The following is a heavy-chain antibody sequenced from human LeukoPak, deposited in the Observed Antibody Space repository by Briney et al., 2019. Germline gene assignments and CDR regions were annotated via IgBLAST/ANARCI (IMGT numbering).Heavy chain of an antibody. D-gene: IGHD6-19*01. CDR3: AKGSPQRIAVAGVTHTNFDY. CDR1: GFTFSSYE. CDR2: ISSSGSTI. J-gene: IGHJ4*02. V-gene: IGHV3-48*03. Sequence: GGSLRLSCAASGFTFSSYEMNWVRQAPGKGLEWVSYISSSGSTIYYADSVKGRFTISRDNAKNSLYLQMNSLRAEDTALYYGAKGSPQRIAVAGVTHTNFDYWGQGTLVTVSS.